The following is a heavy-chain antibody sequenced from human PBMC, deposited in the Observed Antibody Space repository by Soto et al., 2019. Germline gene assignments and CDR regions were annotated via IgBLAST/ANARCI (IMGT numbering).Heavy chain of an antibody. CDR2: ISCDGSEK. D-gene: IGHD1-1*01. CDR3: ERAGGFWKVPDAN. CDR1: GFTFGDYG. Sequence: QVQVVESGGGVVQPGRSLRLSCAGSGFTFGDYGMHWVRQAPVKGLEWVAAISCDGSEKFYAGSVKGRFTISRDDSRTTVNLQMNSLRVEDTGMYYCERAGGFWKVPDANWGQGSLVIVSS. V-gene: IGHV3-30*03. J-gene: IGHJ4*02.